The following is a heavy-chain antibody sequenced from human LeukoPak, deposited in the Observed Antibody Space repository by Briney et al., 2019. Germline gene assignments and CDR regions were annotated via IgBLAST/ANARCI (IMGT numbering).Heavy chain of an antibody. J-gene: IGHJ3*01. CDR1: GFTFSSYA. Sequence: GGSLRLSCAASGFTFSSYAMSWVRQAPWKGLKWVSAISGSGGSTYYADSVKGRFTISRDNSKNTLYLRMNSLRAEDTAVYYCAKERVGMIVVLDWGQGTMVTVSS. D-gene: IGHD3-22*01. CDR2: ISGSGGST. CDR3: AKERVGMIVVLD. V-gene: IGHV3-23*01.